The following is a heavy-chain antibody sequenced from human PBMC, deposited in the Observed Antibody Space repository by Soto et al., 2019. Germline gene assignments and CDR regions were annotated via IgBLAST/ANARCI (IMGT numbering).Heavy chain of an antibody. Sequence: QVQLVQSCAEVKKPGASVKISCKASGYTFTRYTMNWVRQAPGQRLEWMGWINPDNGNPTSSQKFQDRVIITRDTSASTAYMDLSSLRSEDTAVYYCARGIATGQLDPWGQGTLVTVSS. CDR1: GYTFTRYT. J-gene: IGHJ5*02. CDR3: ARGIATGQLDP. CDR2: INPDNGNP. V-gene: IGHV1-3*01. D-gene: IGHD2-15*01.